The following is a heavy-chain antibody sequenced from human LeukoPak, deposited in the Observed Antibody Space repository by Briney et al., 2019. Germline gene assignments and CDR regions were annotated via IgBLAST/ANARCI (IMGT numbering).Heavy chain of an antibody. CDR2: ISSSGSTI. V-gene: IGHV3-11*01. CDR3: ACQYNWNYLPNWFDP. CDR1: GFTFSDYY. Sequence: GGSLRLSCAASGFTFSDYYMSWIRQAPGKGLEWVSYISSSGSTIYYADSVKGRFTISRDNAKNSLYLQMNSLRAEDTAVYYCACQYNWNYLPNWFDPWGQGTLVTVSS. J-gene: IGHJ5*02. D-gene: IGHD1-7*01.